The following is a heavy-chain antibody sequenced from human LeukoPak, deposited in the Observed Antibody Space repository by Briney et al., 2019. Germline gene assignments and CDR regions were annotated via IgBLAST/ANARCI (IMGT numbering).Heavy chain of an antibody. CDR3: ARDIDDILTGYGDAFDI. CDR1: GGTFSSYA. J-gene: IGHJ3*02. D-gene: IGHD3-9*01. Sequence: SVKVSCKASGGTFSSYAISWVRQAPGQGLEWMGRIIPILGIANYAQKFQGRVTITADKSTSTAYMELSSLGSEDTAVYYCARDIDDILTGYGDAFDIWGQGTMVTVSS. CDR2: IIPILGIA. V-gene: IGHV1-69*04.